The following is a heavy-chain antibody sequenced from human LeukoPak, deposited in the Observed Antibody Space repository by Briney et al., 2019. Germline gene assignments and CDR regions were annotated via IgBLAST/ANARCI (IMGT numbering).Heavy chain of an antibody. CDR1: GVSFSGYY. CDR3: ASPPGEYYYDSSGYYYSYAFDI. Sequence: SETLSLTCAVYGVSFSGYYWSWVRQPPGKGLEWIGEIDHSGSTNYNPSLKSGVTISVDTSKNQFSLKLSSVTAADTAVYYCASPPGEYYYDSSGYYYSYAFDIWGQGTMVTVSS. J-gene: IGHJ3*02. D-gene: IGHD3-22*01. V-gene: IGHV4-34*01. CDR2: IDHSGST.